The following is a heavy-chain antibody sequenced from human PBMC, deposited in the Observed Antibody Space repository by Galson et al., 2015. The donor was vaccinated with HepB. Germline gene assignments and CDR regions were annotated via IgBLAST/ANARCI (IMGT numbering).Heavy chain of an antibody. D-gene: IGHD3-22*01. V-gene: IGHV3-15*01. CDR1: GFTFSNVW. J-gene: IGHJ4*02. CDR2: IKSKTNGGTA. Sequence: SLRLSCAGSGFTFSNVWMTWVRQAPGKGLEWVGRIKSKTNGGTADYAAPVKGRSTISRDDSKNALYLQVNSLKTEDSAVYYCATEGYYDRSTWIVFDYWGQGTLVTVSS. CDR3: ATEGYYDRSTWIVFDY.